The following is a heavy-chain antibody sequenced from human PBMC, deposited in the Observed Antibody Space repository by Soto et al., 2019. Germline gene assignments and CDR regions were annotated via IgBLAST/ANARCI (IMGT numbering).Heavy chain of an antibody. V-gene: IGHV4-39*01. CDR3: ASRGYASGNYYNQNWFDP. D-gene: IGHD3-10*01. J-gene: IGHJ5*02. CDR1: GDSISSSNYY. CDR2: IYYNGNP. Sequence: ASETLSLTCTVSGDSISSSNYYWHWIRQPPGKGLEWIGSIYYNGNPYYNPSLKSRATISVDTSKNQFSVKLTSVTAADTAVYYCASRGYASGNYYNQNWFDPWGQGTLVTVSS.